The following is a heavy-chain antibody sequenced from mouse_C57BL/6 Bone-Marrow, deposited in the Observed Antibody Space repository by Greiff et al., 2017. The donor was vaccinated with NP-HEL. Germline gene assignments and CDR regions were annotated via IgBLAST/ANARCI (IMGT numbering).Heavy chain of an antibody. J-gene: IGHJ2*01. CDR3: ASRGSSLFDY. V-gene: IGHV1-42*01. D-gene: IGHD1-1*01. CDR1: GYSFTGYY. CDR2: INPSTGGT. Sequence: VQLKQSGPELVKPGASVKISCKASGYSFTGYYMNWVKQSPEKSLEWIGEINPSTGGTTYNQKFKAKATLTVDKSSSTAYMQLKSLTSEDSAVYYCASRGSSLFDYWGQGTTLTVSS.